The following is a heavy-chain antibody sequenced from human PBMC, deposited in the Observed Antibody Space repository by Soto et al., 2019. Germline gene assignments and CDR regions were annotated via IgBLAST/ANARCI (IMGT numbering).Heavy chain of an antibody. Sequence: GGSLRLSCAASGFTFSSYGMHWVRQAPGKGLEWVAVIWYDGSNKYYADSVKGRFTISRDNSKNTLYLQMNSLRAEDTAVYYCARDLEDIVLVPAAIQLDPWGQGTLVTVSS. D-gene: IGHD2-2*01. J-gene: IGHJ5*02. V-gene: IGHV3-33*01. CDR2: IWYDGSNK. CDR1: GFTFSSYG. CDR3: ARDLEDIVLVPAAIQLDP.